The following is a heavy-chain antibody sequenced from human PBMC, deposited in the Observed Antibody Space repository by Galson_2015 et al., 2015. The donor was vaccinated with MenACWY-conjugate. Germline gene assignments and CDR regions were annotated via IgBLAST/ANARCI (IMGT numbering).Heavy chain of an antibody. V-gene: IGHV3-7*01. CDR1: GFTFSNFW. CDR2: IKQDGSEK. J-gene: IGHJ4*02. CDR3: ARERWVRGVFSDH. D-gene: IGHD3-10*01. Sequence: SLRLSCAASGFTFSNFWMNWVRQAPGKELEWVASIKQDGSEKYLVDSVKGRFTISRDNAKNSLFLQMNSLRAEDTAVYYCARERWVRGVFSDHWGQGTLVTVSS.